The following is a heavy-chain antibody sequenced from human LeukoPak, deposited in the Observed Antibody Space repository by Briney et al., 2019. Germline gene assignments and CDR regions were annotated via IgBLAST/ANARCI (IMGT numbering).Heavy chain of an antibody. D-gene: IGHD3-9*01. Sequence: SETLSLTCTVSGGSISSYHWSWIRQPPGKGLEWIGYIYYSGSTNYNPSLKSRVTISVDTSKNQFSLKLSSVTAADTAVYYCARDKRYGVFDYWGQGTLVTVSS. CDR1: GGSISSYH. V-gene: IGHV4-59*01. CDR2: IYYSGST. J-gene: IGHJ4*02. CDR3: ARDKRYGVFDY.